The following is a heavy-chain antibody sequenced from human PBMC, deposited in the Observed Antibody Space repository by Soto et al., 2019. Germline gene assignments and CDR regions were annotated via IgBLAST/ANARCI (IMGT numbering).Heavy chain of an antibody. CDR2: ISGSGGST. Sequence: GGSLRLSCAASGFTFSNYAMSWVRQAPGKGLEWVSAISGSGGSTYYADSVKGRFTISRDNSKNTLYLQMNSLRAEDTAVYYCVLSSGWYNVTYWGQGTLVTVSS. CDR3: VLSSGWYNVTY. J-gene: IGHJ4*02. V-gene: IGHV3-23*01. CDR1: GFTFSNYA. D-gene: IGHD6-19*01.